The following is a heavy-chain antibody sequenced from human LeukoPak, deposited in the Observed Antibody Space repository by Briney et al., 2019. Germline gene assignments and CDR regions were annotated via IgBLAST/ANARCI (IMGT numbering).Heavy chain of an antibody. D-gene: IGHD6-6*01. V-gene: IGHV3-23*01. J-gene: IGHJ4*02. CDR2: IGSSGDST. CDR1: GFSFRDYA. CDR3: AKLGSSTVAFDH. Sequence: GGSLRLSCAASGFSFRDYAISWVRQAPGKGLEWVSTIGSSGDSTYYADSVKGRFTISRDSSKNTLYLQMNSLRAEDTAVYFCAKLGSSTVAFDHWGQGTLVTVSS.